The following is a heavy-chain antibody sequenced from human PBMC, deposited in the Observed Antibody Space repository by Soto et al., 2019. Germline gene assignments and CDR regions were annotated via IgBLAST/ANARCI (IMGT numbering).Heavy chain of an antibody. D-gene: IGHD6-19*01. CDR2: INPNSGGT. J-gene: IGHJ4*02. CDR3: ARVWAVAGTGGDLDY. CDR1: GYTFTGYY. Sequence: VSVKVSCKASGYTFTGYYMHWVRQAPGQGLEWMGWINPNSGGTNYAQKFQGRVTMTRDTSISTAYMELSRLRSDDTAVYYCARVWAVAGTGGDLDYWGRGTLVTVSS. V-gene: IGHV1-2*02.